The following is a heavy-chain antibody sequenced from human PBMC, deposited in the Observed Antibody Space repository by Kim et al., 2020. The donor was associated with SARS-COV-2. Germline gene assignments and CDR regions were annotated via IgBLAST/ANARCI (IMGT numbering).Heavy chain of an antibody. Sequence: SETLSLTCAVYGGSFSGYYWSWIRQPPGKGLEWIGEINHSGSTNYNPSLKSRVTISVDTSKNQFSLKLSSVTAADTAVYYCARGMYSSSWRYYYYYGMDVWGQGTTVTVSS. D-gene: IGHD6-13*01. CDR2: INHSGST. CDR3: ARGMYSSSWRYYYYYGMDV. CDR1: GGSFSGYY. J-gene: IGHJ6*02. V-gene: IGHV4-34*01.